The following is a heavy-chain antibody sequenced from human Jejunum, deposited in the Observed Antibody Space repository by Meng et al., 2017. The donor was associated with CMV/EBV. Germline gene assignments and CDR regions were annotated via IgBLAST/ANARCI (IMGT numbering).Heavy chain of an antibody. V-gene: IGHV4-30-4*08. CDR2: IYNTGRT. CDR1: GASITNGEYY. J-gene: IGHJ4*02. Sequence: QVQPQESGPGPGKPSQTLSLSCTVSGASITNGEYYWNWIRQSPGKGLEWIGYIYNTGRTSYSPSLKSRVSMSVDTAKNQFSLHLSSVTVADAAVYYCASLFHFDILTGSWYWGQGALVTVSS. CDR3: ASLFHFDILTGSWY. D-gene: IGHD3-9*01.